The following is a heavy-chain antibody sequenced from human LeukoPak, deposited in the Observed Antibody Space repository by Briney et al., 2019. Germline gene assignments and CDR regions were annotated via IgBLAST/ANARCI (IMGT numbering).Heavy chain of an antibody. CDR3: ARAAVTTSRYFQH. CDR2: INPNSGGT. D-gene: IGHD4-17*01. V-gene: IGHV1-2*02. Sequence: GASVKVSCKASGYTFTGYYMHWVRQAPGQGLEWMGWINPNSGGTNYAQKFQGRVTMTRDTSISTAYMELSRLRSDDTAVYYCARAAVTTSRYFQHWGQGTLVTVSS. J-gene: IGHJ1*01. CDR1: GYTFTGYY.